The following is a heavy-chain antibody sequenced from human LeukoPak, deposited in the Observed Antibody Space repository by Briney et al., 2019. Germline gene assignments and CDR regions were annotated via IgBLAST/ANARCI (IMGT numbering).Heavy chain of an antibody. Sequence: SETLSLTCTVPGASISSYYWSWIRQPAGKGLEWIGRFHTRGSTNYNPSLKSRVIISVDTSKNQFSLKLNSVTAADTAVYYCARVDGSCSGGSCPSGNWFDPWGQGTLVTVSS. CDR2: FHTRGST. J-gene: IGHJ5*02. CDR1: GASISSYY. CDR3: ARVDGSCSGGSCPSGNWFDP. V-gene: IGHV4-4*07. D-gene: IGHD2-15*01.